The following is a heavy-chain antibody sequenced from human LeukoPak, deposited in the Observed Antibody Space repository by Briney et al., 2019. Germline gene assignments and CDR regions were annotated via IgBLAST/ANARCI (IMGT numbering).Heavy chain of an antibody. J-gene: IGHJ3*02. V-gene: IGHV4-39*07. Sequence: PSETLSLTCTVSGGSISSSSYYWGWIRQPPGKGLEWIGSIYYSGSTYYNPSLKSRVTISVDTSKNQFSLKLSSVTAADTAVYYCARGTIFGVVIPAFDIWGQGTMVTVSS. CDR2: IYYSGST. CDR3: ARGTIFGVVIPAFDI. D-gene: IGHD3-3*01. CDR1: GGSISSSSYY.